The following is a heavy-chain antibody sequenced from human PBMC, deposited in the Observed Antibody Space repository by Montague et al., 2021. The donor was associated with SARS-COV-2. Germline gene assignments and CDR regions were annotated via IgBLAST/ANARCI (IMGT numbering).Heavy chain of an antibody. J-gene: IGHJ4*02. CDR3: ARLLLELPGDY. V-gene: IGHV4-39*01. CDR2: IYYSGST. D-gene: IGHD1-7*01. CDR1: GGSISGSNYY. Sequence: SGTLSLTCTVPGGSISGSNYYWAWIRQPPGKGLEWIGSIYYSGSTYDNPSLKSRVSISVDTSKNQFSLKLNSVTAADTAVYYCARLLLELPGDYWGQGTLVTVSS.